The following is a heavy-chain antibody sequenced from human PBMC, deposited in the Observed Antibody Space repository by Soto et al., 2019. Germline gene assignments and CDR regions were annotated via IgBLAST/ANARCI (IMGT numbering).Heavy chain of an antibody. CDR2: IGTDGDT. CDR1: GFTFSNYD. CDR3: AKGSPAGGFCSRPSCYMGV. Sequence: EVQLVESGGGLVQPGGSLRLSCAASGFTFSNYDMHWVRQATGKGLEWVSAIGTDGDTYYPVSVKGRFTISRENARISLYLQMNSLRAGDTAVYYCAKGSPAGGFCSRPSCYMGVWGKGTTVTVSS. J-gene: IGHJ6*03. D-gene: IGHD2-2*01. V-gene: IGHV3-13*01.